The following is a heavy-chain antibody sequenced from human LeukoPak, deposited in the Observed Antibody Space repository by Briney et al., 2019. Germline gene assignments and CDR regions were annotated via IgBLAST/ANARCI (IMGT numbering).Heavy chain of an antibody. CDR1: GYTFTGYY. J-gene: IGHJ5*02. CDR2: INPNSGGT. CDR3: ARGRGAVAGPGRNNWFDP. D-gene: IGHD6-19*01. V-gene: IGHV1-2*02. Sequence: AASVKVSCKASGYTFTGYYMHWVRQAPGQGLEWMGWINPNSGGTNYAQKFQGRVTMTRDTSISTAYMELSRLRSDDTAVYYCARGRGAVAGPGRNNWFDPWGQGTLVTVSS.